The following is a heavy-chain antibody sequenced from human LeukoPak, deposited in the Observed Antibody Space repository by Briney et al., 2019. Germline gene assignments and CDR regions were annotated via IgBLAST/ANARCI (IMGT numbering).Heavy chain of an antibody. CDR1: GGTFSSYA. D-gene: IGHD3-10*01. CDR2: IIPIFGTA. J-gene: IGHJ6*04. Sequence: GASVNVSCKASGGTFSSYAISWVRQAPGQGLEWMGGIIPIFGTANYAQKFQGRVTITADKSTSTAYMELSSLRSEDTAVYYCARIPPYGSGSYSYYGMDVWGKGTTVTVSS. CDR3: ARIPPYGSGSYSYYGMDV. V-gene: IGHV1-69*06.